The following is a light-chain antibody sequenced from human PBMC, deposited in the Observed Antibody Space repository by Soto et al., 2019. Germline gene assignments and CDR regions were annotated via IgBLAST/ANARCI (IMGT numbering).Light chain of an antibody. CDR3: QQYNSYST. Sequence: DIQMTQSPSTLSASVGDRVTITCRASQSISTRLAWYQQKPGKAPKLLIYDASSLESGVPSRFSGSASGTEFTLTISSLQPDDFATYYCQQYNSYSTFGHGTKVEIK. CDR1: QSISTR. CDR2: DAS. V-gene: IGKV1-5*01. J-gene: IGKJ1*01.